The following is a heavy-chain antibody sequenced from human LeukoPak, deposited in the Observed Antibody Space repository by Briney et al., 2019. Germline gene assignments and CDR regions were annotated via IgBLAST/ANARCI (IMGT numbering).Heavy chain of an antibody. Sequence: SETLSLTCAVYGGSFSGYYWSWIRQPPGKGLEWIGEINHSGSTNYNPFLKSRVTISVDTSKNQFSLKLSSVTAADTAVYYCARDPSSFGGRFDPWGQGTLVAVSS. V-gene: IGHV4-34*01. CDR2: INHSGST. D-gene: IGHD3-10*01. CDR3: ARDPSSFGGRFDP. J-gene: IGHJ5*02. CDR1: GGSFSGYY.